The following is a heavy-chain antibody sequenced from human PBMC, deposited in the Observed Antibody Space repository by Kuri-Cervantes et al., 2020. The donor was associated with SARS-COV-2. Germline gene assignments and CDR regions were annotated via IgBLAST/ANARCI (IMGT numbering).Heavy chain of an antibody. J-gene: IGHJ4*02. CDR3: ASMDFWSGYYFDY. Sequence: GGSLRLSCAASGFTFSSYSMNWVRQAPGKGLEWVSYISSSGSTIYYADSVKGRFTISMDNAKNSLYLQMNSLRAEDTAVYYRASMDFWSGYYFDYWGQGTLVTVSS. D-gene: IGHD3-3*01. CDR1: GFTFSSYS. CDR2: ISSSGSTI. V-gene: IGHV3-48*04.